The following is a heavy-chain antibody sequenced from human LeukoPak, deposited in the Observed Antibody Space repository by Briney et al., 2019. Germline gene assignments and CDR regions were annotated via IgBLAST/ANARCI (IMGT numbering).Heavy chain of an antibody. D-gene: IGHD2-2*01. CDR2: INGSGGST. J-gene: IGHJ4*02. Sequence: GGSLRLSCAASGFTFSSYSMSWVRQAPGKGLEWVSGINGSGGSTDYADSVKGRFTISRDNSKDTLYLQMNSLRVEDTAVYYCAKDPGYQVVYCFDYWGQGTLVTVSS. V-gene: IGHV3-23*01. CDR3: AKDPGYQVVYCFDY. CDR1: GFTFSSYS.